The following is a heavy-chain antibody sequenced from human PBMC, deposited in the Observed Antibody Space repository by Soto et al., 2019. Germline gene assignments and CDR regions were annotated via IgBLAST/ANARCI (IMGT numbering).Heavy chain of an antibody. Sequence: TSETLSLTCTVSGGSISSGDYYWSWIRQPPGKGLEWIGYIYYSGSTYYNPSLKSRVTISVDTSKNQFSLKLSSVTAADTAVYYCARDLDCTNGVCHGWFDPWGQGTLVTVSS. V-gene: IGHV4-30-4*01. CDR1: GGSISSGDYY. D-gene: IGHD2-8*01. CDR2: IYYSGST. CDR3: ARDLDCTNGVCHGWFDP. J-gene: IGHJ5*02.